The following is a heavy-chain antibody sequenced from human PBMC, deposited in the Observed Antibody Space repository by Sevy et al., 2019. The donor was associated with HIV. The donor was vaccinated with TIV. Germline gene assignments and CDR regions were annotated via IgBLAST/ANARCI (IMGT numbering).Heavy chain of an antibody. J-gene: IGHJ4*02. D-gene: IGHD1-26*01. Sequence: GGSLRLSCAASGFSLSDHYMDWVRQAPGKGLEWIGRTRNKVNSYTTEYAASVKGRFTISRDDSKNSLYLEMNSLKTEDTAVYYCLRPLVGATRGFEYWGQATLVTVSS. CDR2: TRNKVNSYTT. CDR1: GFSLSDHY. V-gene: IGHV3-72*01. CDR3: LRPLVGATRGFEY.